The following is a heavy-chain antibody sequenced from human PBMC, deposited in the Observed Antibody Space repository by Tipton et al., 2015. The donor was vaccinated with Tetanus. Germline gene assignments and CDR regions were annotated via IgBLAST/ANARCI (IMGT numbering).Heavy chain of an antibody. CDR3: ARANFDFSKKGPFDS. J-gene: IGHJ4*02. D-gene: IGHD3-3*01. Sequence: TLSLTCSVSGYSITRGSYYWSWIRQPPGKGLEWVGSIYSYNGNTFQNPSLKSRVTMSLDTTKNQFFLKVRSVTAADTAVYFCARANFDFSKKGPFDSWGQGILVIVSA. V-gene: IGHV4-39*02. CDR1: GYSITRGSYY. CDR2: IYSYNGNT.